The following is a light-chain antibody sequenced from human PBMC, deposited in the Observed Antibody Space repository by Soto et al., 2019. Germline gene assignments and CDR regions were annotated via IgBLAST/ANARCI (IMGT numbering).Light chain of an antibody. V-gene: IGKV1-5*03. CDR1: QSISYW. CDR2: KAS. Sequence: DIHMTQSPSTLSASVGDKVTSICRASQSISYWLAWYQQKPGKAPKLLIYKASTLKSGVPSRFSGSGSGTEFTLTISSLQPDDFATYYCQHYNSYSEAFGQGTKVDI. J-gene: IGKJ1*01. CDR3: QHYNSYSEA.